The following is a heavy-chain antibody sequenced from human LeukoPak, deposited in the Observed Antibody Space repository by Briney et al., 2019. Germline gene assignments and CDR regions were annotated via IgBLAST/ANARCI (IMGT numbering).Heavy chain of an antibody. J-gene: IGHJ3*02. V-gene: IGHV3-21*01. D-gene: IGHD3-22*01. CDR1: GFTFSSYS. CDR3: ARDPSGATSGYYYDSSGYAFDI. Sequence: NPGGSLRLSCAASGFTFSSYSMNWVRQAPGKGLEWVSSISSSSSYIYYADSVKGRFTISRDNAKNSLYLQMNSLRAEDTAVYYCARDPSGATSGYYYDSSGYAFDIWGQGTMVTVSS. CDR2: ISSSSSYI.